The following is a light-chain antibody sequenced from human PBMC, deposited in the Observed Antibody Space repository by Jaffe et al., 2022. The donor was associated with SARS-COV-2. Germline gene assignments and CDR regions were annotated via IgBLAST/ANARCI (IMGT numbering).Light chain of an antibody. Sequence: EIVMTQSPATLSVSPGERATLSCRASQSVSSNLAWYQQKPAQAPRLLMFDASTRATGIPARFSGSGSGTNFTLTISSLQSEDFAVYYCQQYNVWPPLTFGGGTKVEIK. J-gene: IGKJ4*01. CDR1: QSVSSN. CDR3: QQYNVWPPLT. CDR2: DAS. V-gene: IGKV3-15*01.